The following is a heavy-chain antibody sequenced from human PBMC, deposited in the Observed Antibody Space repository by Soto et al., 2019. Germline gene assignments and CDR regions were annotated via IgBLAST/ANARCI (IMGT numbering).Heavy chain of an antibody. D-gene: IGHD3-10*01. CDR1: VGTFNTYA. J-gene: IGHJ4*02. CDR2: ISPMFGAA. Sequence: QVQLVQSGAEVRKPGSSVKVSCQSSVGTFNTYAMNWVRQAPGQGAEWMGDISPMFGAATYAPKFQGRVTITADDSTGTSYMQLSSLTSEDTALYFCAREVQVHTPAFVYWGQGTLVTVSS. V-gene: IGHV1-69*19. CDR3: AREVQVHTPAFVY.